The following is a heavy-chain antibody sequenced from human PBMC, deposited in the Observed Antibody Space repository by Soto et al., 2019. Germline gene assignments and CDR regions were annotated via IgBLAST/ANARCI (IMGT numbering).Heavy chain of an antibody. J-gene: IGHJ5*02. V-gene: IGHV3-23*01. D-gene: IGHD3-9*01. CDR1: GFTFRSYA. CDR2: ISGSGGRT. Sequence: PGGSLRLSCAASGFTFRSYAISWVRQTPGKGLEWVSVISGSGGRTYYADSVKGRFTISRDNSQNTLYVQMNSLRAEDTAVYYCAKGPEDYDWVYRNWFDPWGQGTLVTVSS. CDR3: AKGPEDYDWVYRNWFDP.